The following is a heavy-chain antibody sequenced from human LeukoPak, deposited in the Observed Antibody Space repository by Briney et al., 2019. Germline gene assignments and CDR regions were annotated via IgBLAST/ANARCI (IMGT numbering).Heavy chain of an antibody. CDR1: GGFIINYY. Sequence: PSETLSLTCTVSGGFIINYYRSWIRQPPGKGLEWIGYIYYTGSTNYNPSLESRVTMSADTSNNHFSLKLTSVTAADTAVYYCARRPYYDSAFDIGGEGTMVTVSS. CDR3: ARRPYYDSAFDI. J-gene: IGHJ3*02. D-gene: IGHD3-22*01. CDR2: IYYTGST. V-gene: IGHV4-59*08.